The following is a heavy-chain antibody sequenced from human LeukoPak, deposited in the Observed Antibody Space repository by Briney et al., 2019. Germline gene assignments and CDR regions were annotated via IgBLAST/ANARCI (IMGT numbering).Heavy chain of an antibody. J-gene: IGHJ5*02. CDR3: ARESPKNWFDP. Sequence: GGSLRLSCAASGFTFSSYSMNWVRQAPGKGLEWVANIKQDGSEKYYVDSVKGRFTISRDNAKNSLYLQMNSLRAEDMAVYYCARESPKNWFDPWGQGTLVTVSS. CDR1: GFTFSSYS. CDR2: IKQDGSEK. V-gene: IGHV3-7*01.